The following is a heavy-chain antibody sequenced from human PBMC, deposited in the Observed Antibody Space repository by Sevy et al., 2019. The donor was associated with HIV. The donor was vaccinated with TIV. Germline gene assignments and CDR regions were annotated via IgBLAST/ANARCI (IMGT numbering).Heavy chain of an antibody. CDR3: AGCVAAMDAFDV. D-gene: IGHD5-18*01. CDR1: GFTFSNYG. Sequence: GGSLRLSCAASGFTFSNYGMHWVRQAPGKGLEWVAVIWSDGSKKYYADSVKGRFTISRDNSEDTLYLQMNNLRGEDTDGFCGAGCVAAMDAFDVWGQGTMVTVSS. CDR2: IWSDGSKK. V-gene: IGHV3-33*01. J-gene: IGHJ3*01.